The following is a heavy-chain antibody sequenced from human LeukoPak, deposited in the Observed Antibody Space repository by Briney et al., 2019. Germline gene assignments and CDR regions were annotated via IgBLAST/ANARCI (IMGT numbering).Heavy chain of an antibody. CDR1: GGSFSSFNW. CDR2: IHQSGRT. J-gene: IGHJ4*02. V-gene: IGHV4-4*02. D-gene: IGHD3-22*01. CDR3: ARAKLGSSGIIDN. Sequence: SGTLSLTCAVSGGSFSSFNWWSWVRQPPGKGLQWIGEIHQSGRTNYSPSLKSRVTISVDKSKTQFSLKLRSVTAADTAVYYCARAKLGSSGIIDNWGQGTLVTVSS.